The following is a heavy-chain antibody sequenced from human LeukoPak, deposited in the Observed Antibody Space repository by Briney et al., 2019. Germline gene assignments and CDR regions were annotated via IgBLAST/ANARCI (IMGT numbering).Heavy chain of an antibody. D-gene: IGHD4-11*01. CDR1: GFTFSSYS. CDR2: ISSTSTYI. Sequence: PGGSLRLSCAASGFTFSSYSMNWVRQAPGKGLEWVSSISSTSTYIYYADSVKGRFTISRDNAKSSLYLQMNSLRAEDTAVYYCARDFHSENFSDYWGQGTLVTVSS. CDR3: ARDFHSENFSDY. J-gene: IGHJ4*02. V-gene: IGHV3-21*01.